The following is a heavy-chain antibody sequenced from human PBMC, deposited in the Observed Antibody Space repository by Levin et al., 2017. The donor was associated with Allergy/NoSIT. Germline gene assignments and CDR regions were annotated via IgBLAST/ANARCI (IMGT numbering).Heavy chain of an antibody. D-gene: IGHD6-19*01. CDR2: ISSSGSFI. CDR1: GFTFSSYS. V-gene: IGHV3-21*05. J-gene: IGHJ4*02. Sequence: GGSLRLSCAASGFTFSSYSMNWVRQAPGKGLEWVSYISSSGSFIYHADSVKGRFTISRDNAKNSLYLQMNSLRAEDTAVYYCASEGIAVAGRGGTLDYWGQGTLVTVSS. CDR3: ASEGIAVAGRGGTLDY.